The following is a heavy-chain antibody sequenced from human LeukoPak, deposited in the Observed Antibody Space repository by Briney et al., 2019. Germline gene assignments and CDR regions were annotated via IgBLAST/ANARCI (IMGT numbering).Heavy chain of an antibody. Sequence: PGGSLRLSCAASGFTFSDYYMTWIRQAPGQGLEWVSGLSDSGASTFYAESVRGRFTISRDNSKNMLYLHINSLRAEDTAVYYCAKDARTGVWNIGDSWFDPWGQGTLVTVSS. J-gene: IGHJ5*02. D-gene: IGHD2/OR15-2a*01. CDR2: LSDSGAST. CDR1: GFTFSDYY. V-gene: IGHV3-23*01. CDR3: AKDARTGVWNIGDSWFDP.